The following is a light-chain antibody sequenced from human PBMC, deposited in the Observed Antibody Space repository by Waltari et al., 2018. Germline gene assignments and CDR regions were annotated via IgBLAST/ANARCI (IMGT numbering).Light chain of an antibody. V-gene: IGLV2-8*01. CDR1: NSDVGAYNY. Sequence: QSVLTQPPSATGSPGQSVTISCTGTNSDVGAYNYVSWDQQHPGKVPKRLIYEVTKRPRGVPDRFSGSKSGNTASLTVSGLQADDEADYYCSSYAHNNHFVFGTGTKVTVL. J-gene: IGLJ1*01. CDR2: EVT. CDR3: SSYAHNNHFV.